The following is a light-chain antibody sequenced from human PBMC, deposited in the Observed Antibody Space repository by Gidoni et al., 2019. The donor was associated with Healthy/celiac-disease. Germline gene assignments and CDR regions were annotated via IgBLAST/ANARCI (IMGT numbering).Light chain of an antibody. CDR2: RNN. V-gene: IGLV1-47*01. CDR3: AAWDDSLSGPRV. Sequence: QSVLTQPPSASGTPGQRVTISCSGSSSNIGSNYVYWYQQPPGTAPKLLIYRNNQRPSGVPDRFSGSKSGTSASLAISGLRSEDEADYYCAAWDDSLSGPRVFGGGTKLTV. J-gene: IGLJ2*01. CDR1: SSNIGSNY.